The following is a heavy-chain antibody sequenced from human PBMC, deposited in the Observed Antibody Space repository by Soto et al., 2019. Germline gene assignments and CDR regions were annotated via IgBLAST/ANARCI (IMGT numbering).Heavy chain of an antibody. CDR1: GYSFTSYW. J-gene: IGHJ6*02. CDR3: ARHAKLWSAVAPAAIDYYYGMDV. Sequence: PGESLKISWRGSGYSFTSYWMSWVRQMPGKGLEWMGRIDPSDSYTNYSPSFQGHVTISADKSISTAYLQWSSLKASDTAMYYCARHAKLWSAVAPAAIDYYYGMDVWGPGTTVTVSS. D-gene: IGHD2-2*02. CDR2: IDPSDSYT. V-gene: IGHV5-10-1*01.